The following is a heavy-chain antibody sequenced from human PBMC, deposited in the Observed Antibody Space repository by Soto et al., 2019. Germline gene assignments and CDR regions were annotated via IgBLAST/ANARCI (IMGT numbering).Heavy chain of an antibody. J-gene: IGHJ6*02. CDR3: ATETHTYDIPSARNYYYYGMDV. Sequence: GASVKVSCKVSGYTLTELSMHWVRQAPGKGLEWMGGFDPEDGETIYAQKFQGRVTMTEDTSTDTAYMELSSLRSEDTAVYYCATETHTYDIPSARNYYYYGMDVWGQGTTVTVSS. CDR1: GYTLTELS. D-gene: IGHD3-9*01. V-gene: IGHV1-24*01. CDR2: FDPEDGET.